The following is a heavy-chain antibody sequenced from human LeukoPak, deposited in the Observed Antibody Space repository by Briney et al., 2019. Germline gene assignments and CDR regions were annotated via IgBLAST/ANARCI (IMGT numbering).Heavy chain of an antibody. D-gene: IGHD6-13*01. CDR2: INHSGST. CDR1: GGSFSGYY. Sequence: SETLSLTCAVYGGSFSGYYWSWIRKPPGKGLEWIGEINHSGSTNYNPSLKSRVTISVDTSKNQFSLKLSSVTAADTAVYYCARGPGGYSSSWNSLLFDYWGQGTLVTVSS. CDR3: ARGPGGYSSSWNSLLFDY. V-gene: IGHV4-34*01. J-gene: IGHJ4*02.